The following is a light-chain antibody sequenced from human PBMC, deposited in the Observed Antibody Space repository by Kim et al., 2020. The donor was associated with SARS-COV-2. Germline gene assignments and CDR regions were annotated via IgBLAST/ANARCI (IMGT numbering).Light chain of an antibody. V-gene: IGKV3-15*01. Sequence: SPGERATLSCRASQSIGSNLAWYQQKPGQAPRLLIYDASTRATGIPARFTGSGSGTDFTLTISSLQSEDFAVYYCQQYNNWPPAYTFGQGTKLEI. CDR3: QQYNNWPPAYT. CDR1: QSIGSN. J-gene: IGKJ2*01. CDR2: DAS.